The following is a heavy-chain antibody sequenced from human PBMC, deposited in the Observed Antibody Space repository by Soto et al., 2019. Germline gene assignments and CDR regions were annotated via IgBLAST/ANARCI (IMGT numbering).Heavy chain of an antibody. J-gene: IGHJ4*02. D-gene: IGHD3-22*01. CDR2: FYYTGST. V-gene: IGHV4-61*01. CDR1: GGSVSSGNYY. CDR3: ARSMYYSDGSNYSPFDY. Sequence: SETLPLTCTVSGGSVSSGNYYWSWIRHPPGKGLEWIGYFYYTGSTNYNPSLKSRVTISIDASKNQFSLRLSSVTAADTAVYYCARSMYYSDGSNYSPFDYWGQGTLVTVS.